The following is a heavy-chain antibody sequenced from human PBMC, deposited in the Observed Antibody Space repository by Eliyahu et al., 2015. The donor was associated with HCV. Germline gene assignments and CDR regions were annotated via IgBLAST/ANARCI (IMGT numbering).Heavy chain of an antibody. CDR3: ASGGGGIAVAGTGGWFDP. Sequence: QVQLQESGPGLVKPSETLSLTCTVXGGXITTYXWRWIRQPPGKGLEWXGYIHXSGSTXYNPSLKSRVTISVDTSKNQFSLNLTSVTAADTAVYYCASGGGGIAVAGTGGWFDPWGQGTLVTVSS. J-gene: IGHJ5*02. CDR1: GGXITTYX. V-gene: IGHV4-59*01. CDR2: IHXSGST. D-gene: IGHD6-19*01.